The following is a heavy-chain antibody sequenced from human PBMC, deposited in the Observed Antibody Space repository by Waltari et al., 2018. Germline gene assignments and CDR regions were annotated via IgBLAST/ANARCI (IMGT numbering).Heavy chain of an antibody. V-gene: IGHV4-34*01. J-gene: IGHJ4*02. CDR3: ARWVTMVVTPHFDY. CDR1: GGSFSGYY. D-gene: IGHD2-21*02. CDR2: INHSGST. Sequence: QVQLQQWGAGLLKPSETLSLTCAVYGGSFSGYYWSWIRQPPGKGLEWIGEINHSGSTNYNPSLKGRVTISVDTAKNQFSLKLSSVTAADTAVYYCARWVTMVVTPHFDYWGQGTLVTVSS.